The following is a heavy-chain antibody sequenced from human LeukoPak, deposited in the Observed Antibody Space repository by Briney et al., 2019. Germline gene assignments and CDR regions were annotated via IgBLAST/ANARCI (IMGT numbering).Heavy chain of an antibody. D-gene: IGHD5-24*01. CDR3: ARESRTTISPKLDY. CDR2: ISSSSSYI. J-gene: IGHJ4*02. CDR1: GFTFSSYS. V-gene: IGHV3-21*01. Sequence: KPGGSLRLSCAASGFTFSSYSMNWVRQAPGKGLEWVSSISSSSSYIYYADSVKGRFTISRDNAKNSLYLQMNSLRAEDTAVYYCARESRTTISPKLDYWGQGTLVTVS.